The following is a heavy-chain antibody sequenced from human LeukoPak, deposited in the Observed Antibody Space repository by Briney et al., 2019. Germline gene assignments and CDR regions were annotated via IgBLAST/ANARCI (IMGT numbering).Heavy chain of an antibody. V-gene: IGHV6-1*01. Sequence: SQTLSLTCAISGDSVSRNSAAWNWIRQSPSRGLEWLGRTYYRSKWYNDYAVSVKSRITINPDTSKNQFSLQLNSVTPEDTAVYYCAREALRYGSGISPFDYWGQGTLVTVSS. CDR3: AREALRYGSGISPFDY. J-gene: IGHJ4*02. CDR2: TYYRSKWYN. CDR1: GDSVSRNSAA. D-gene: IGHD3-10*01.